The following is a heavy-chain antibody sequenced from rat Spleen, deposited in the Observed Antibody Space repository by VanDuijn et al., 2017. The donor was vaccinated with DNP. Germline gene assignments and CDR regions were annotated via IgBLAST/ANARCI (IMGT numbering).Heavy chain of an antibody. V-gene: IGHV5-25*01. CDR2: ISNGGGNT. CDR1: GFTFSHYY. D-gene: IGHD1-9*01. Sequence: EVQLVESGGGLVQPGRSMKLSCVASGFTFSHYYMAWVRQAPTKGLEWVASISNGGGNTYYRDSVKGRFTISRDNAEGTLNLQMNSLRSEDTATYYCASHTYYGYDYFVYWGQGVMVTVSS. CDR3: ASHTYYGYDYFVY. J-gene: IGHJ2*01.